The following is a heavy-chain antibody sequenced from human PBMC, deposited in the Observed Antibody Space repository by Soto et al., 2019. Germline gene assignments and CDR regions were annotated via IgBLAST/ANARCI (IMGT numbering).Heavy chain of an antibody. Sequence: GALRLSCAASGFSFSTYNMDWVRQAPGKGPEWIAYISTTSFTIYYADSVKGRFTISRDNDRNSLYLEMNSLRDEDTAVYYCARDRCYDGTCYSASDSWGQGTLVTVSS. J-gene: IGHJ4*02. V-gene: IGHV3-48*02. CDR2: ISTTSFTI. D-gene: IGHD2-15*01. CDR3: ARDRCYDGTCYSASDS. CDR1: GFSFSTYN.